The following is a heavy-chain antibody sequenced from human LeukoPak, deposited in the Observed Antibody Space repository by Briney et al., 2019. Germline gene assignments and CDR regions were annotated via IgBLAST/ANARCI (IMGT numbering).Heavy chain of an antibody. D-gene: IGHD5-12*01. CDR3: ARGGSGYDFDF. CDR2: IWYDGSNK. V-gene: IGHV3-33*08. CDR1: GFTFSSYG. J-gene: IGHJ4*02. Sequence: GGSLRLSCAASGFTFSSYGMHWVRQAPGKGLEWVAVIWYDGSNKYYVDSVKGRFTISRDNSKNTLYLQMNSLRAEDTAVYYCARGGSGYDFDFWGQGTLVTVSS.